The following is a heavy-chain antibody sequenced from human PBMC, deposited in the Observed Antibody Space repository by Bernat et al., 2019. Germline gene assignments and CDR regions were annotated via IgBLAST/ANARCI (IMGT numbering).Heavy chain of an antibody. CDR1: GFTFSSYW. V-gene: IGHV3-74*01. CDR2: INSDGSST. Sequence: EVQLVESGGGLVQPGGSLRLSCAASGFTFSSYWMHWVRQAPGKGLVWVSRINSDGSSTSYADSVKRRFTISRDNAKNTLYLKMNSLRAEDTAVYYCARVRVTIFGVVIGLDYWGQGTLVTVSS. CDR3: ARVRVTIFGVVIGLDY. J-gene: IGHJ4*02. D-gene: IGHD3-3*01.